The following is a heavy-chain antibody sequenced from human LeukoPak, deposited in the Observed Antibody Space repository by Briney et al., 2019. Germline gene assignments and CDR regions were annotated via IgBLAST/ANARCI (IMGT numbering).Heavy chain of an antibody. V-gene: IGHV3-7*01. CDR2: IKQDGSEE. Sequence: GGSLRLSCAASGFTFSNYWMTWVRQAPGKGLEWVANIKQDGSEEYYVDSVKGRFTISRGNAKNSLYLQMNSLRAEDTAVYYCARHYYDSSVLDAFDIWGQGTMVTVSS. J-gene: IGHJ3*02. CDR3: ARHYYDSSVLDAFDI. D-gene: IGHD3-22*01. CDR1: GFTFSNYW.